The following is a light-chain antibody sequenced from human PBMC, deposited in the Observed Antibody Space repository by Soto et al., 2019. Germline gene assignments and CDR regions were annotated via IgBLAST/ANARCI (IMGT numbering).Light chain of an antibody. CDR1: SSDVGGSHY. V-gene: IGLV2-14*01. J-gene: IGLJ1*01. Sequence: QSALTQPASVSGSPGQSITISCTGTSSDVGGSHYVSWYQQYPGKAPKLIIYEVSNRPSGVSNRFTGSKSGNTASLTISGLQAEDEADYYCGSYKSSNTPYVFGTGTKLTVL. CDR3: GSYKSSNTPYV. CDR2: EVS.